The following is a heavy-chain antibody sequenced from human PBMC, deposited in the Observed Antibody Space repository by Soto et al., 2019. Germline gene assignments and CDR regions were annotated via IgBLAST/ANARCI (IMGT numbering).Heavy chain of an antibody. CDR3: ARDYSGYAEEDYYYYYGMDV. CDR2: IYYSGST. Sequence: PXETLRLTCTVAGCAISSYYGSWIRKPPGKGLEWIGYIYYSGSTNYNPSLKSRVTISVDTSKNQFSLKLSSVTAADTAVYYCARDYSGYAEEDYYYYYGMDVWGQGTTVTVSS. CDR1: GCAISSYY. J-gene: IGHJ6*02. D-gene: IGHD5-12*01. V-gene: IGHV4-59*01.